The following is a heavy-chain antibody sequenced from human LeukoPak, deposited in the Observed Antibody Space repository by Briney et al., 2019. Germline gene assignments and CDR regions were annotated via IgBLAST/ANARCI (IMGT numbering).Heavy chain of an antibody. D-gene: IGHD4-17*01. CDR2: IYYSGST. V-gene: IGHV4-39*01. Sequence: SETLSLTCTVSGGSIGSSSYYWGWIRQPPGKGLEWIGSIYYSGSTYYNPSLKSRVTISVDTSKNQFSLKLSSVTAADTAVYYCAVTTVTISEWGQGTLVTVSS. J-gene: IGHJ4*02. CDR3: AVTTVTISE. CDR1: GGSIGSSSYY.